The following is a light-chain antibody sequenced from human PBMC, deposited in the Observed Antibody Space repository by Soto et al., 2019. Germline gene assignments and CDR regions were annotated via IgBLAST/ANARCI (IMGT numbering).Light chain of an antibody. CDR2: GAS. Sequence: IVMTQSPATLSVSPGERATLSCRASQSVSSNLAWYQQKPGQAPRLLIYGASTRATGIPARFSGSGSGTEFTLTISSLQSEDFAGYYCQQYNKWPPYTFGQGTKLEIK. J-gene: IGKJ2*01. CDR1: QSVSSN. CDR3: QQYNKWPPYT. V-gene: IGKV3-15*01.